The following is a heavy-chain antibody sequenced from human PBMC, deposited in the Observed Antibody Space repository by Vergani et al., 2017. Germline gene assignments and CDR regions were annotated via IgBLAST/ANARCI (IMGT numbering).Heavy chain of an antibody. V-gene: IGHV4-39*01. J-gene: IGHJ4*02. D-gene: IGHD1-14*01. CDR2: IYNSGNG. Sequence: QMQLQESGPGLVKASETLSLTCTVSGDSIISRSYYWGWIRQPPGKGLEWIGSIYNSGNGDSSSSLKSRVAISADTSKNQFSLRLTSVTAADTAVYYCARSIVSRNPPDYFDNWGQGTLVTVSS. CDR1: GDSIISRSYY. CDR3: ARSIVSRNPPDYFDN.